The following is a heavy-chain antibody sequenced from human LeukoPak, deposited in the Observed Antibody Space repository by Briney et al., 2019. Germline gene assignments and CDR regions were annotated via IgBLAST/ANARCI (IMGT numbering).Heavy chain of an antibody. Sequence: GGSLRLSCAASGFTFSSYSMNWVRQAPGKGLEWVSSISSSSYIYYADSAKGRFTISRDNAKNSLYLQMNSLRAEDTAVYYCARDGGGYYPLYYFDYWGQGTLVTVYS. CDR2: ISSSSYI. J-gene: IGHJ4*02. V-gene: IGHV3-21*01. CDR3: ARDGGGYYPLYYFDY. D-gene: IGHD3-22*01. CDR1: GFTFSSYS.